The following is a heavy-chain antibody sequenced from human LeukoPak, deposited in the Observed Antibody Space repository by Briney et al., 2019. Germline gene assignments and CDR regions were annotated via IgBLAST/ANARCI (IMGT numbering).Heavy chain of an antibody. D-gene: IGHD6-13*01. J-gene: IGHJ4*02. CDR2: ISSSGSII. CDR3: ARGTLKAAATDFDY. V-gene: IGHV3-48*03. Sequence: GGSLRLSCAVSGFTFSGYEMNWVRQAPGKGLEWVSYISSSGSIIYYADSVKGRFTISRDNAKTSLYLQMNSLRAEDTALYYCARGTLKAAATDFDYWGQGTLVTVSS. CDR1: GFTFSGYE.